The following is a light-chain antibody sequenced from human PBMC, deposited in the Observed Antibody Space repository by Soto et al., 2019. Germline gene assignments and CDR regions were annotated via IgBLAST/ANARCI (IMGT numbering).Light chain of an antibody. CDR1: QSISYW. CDR3: QQYNSYPWT. J-gene: IGKJ1*01. V-gene: IGKV1-5*01. CDR2: DAS. Sequence: DIQMTQAPSTLSASVGDRVTITCRASQSISYWLAWYQQKPGQVPKLLTYDASNLESGVPSRFSGSGFGTEFSLTISSLQPDDFGTYYCQQYNSYPWTFGQGTKV.